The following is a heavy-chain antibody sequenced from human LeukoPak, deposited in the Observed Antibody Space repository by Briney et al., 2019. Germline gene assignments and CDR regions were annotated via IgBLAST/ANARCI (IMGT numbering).Heavy chain of an antibody. CDR1: GYTLTELS. V-gene: IGHV1-24*01. D-gene: IGHD6-13*01. CDR2: FDPEDGET. J-gene: IGHJ4*02. CDR3: ATGYRAAAGYFDY. Sequence: ASVKVSCTVSGYTLTELSMHWVRQAPGKGLEWMGGFDPEDGETIYAQKFQGRVTMTEDTSTDTAYMELSSLRSEDTAVYYCATGYRAAAGYFDYWGQGTLVTVSS.